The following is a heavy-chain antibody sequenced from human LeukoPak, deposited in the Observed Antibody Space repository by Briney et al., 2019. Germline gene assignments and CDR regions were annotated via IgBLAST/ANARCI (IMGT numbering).Heavy chain of an antibody. D-gene: IGHD3-10*01. CDR1: GFTFDDYG. J-gene: IGHJ4*02. CDR3: ARGAAGFGEPTFDY. Sequence: GGSLRLSCAASGFTFDDYGMSWVRQAPGKGLEWVSDINWNGGGTGYADSVKGRFTISRDNAKNSLYLQMNSLRAEDTAVYYCARGAAGFGEPTFDYWGQGTLVTVSS. V-gene: IGHV3-20*04. CDR2: INWNGGGT.